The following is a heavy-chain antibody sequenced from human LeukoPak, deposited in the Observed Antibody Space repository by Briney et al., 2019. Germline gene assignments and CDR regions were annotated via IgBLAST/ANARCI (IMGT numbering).Heavy chain of an antibody. CDR2: ITTSSSYL. CDR3: AREAFASSWPNYYYGMDV. V-gene: IGHV3-21*01. D-gene: IGHD6-13*01. CDR1: GFTLSTYS. J-gene: IGHJ6*02. Sequence: GGSLRLSCTASGFTLSTYSMNWVRQAPGKGLEWVSSITTSSSYLYYADSVKGRYTISRDNAKNSLYLQMNTLRAEDTAVYYCAREAFASSWPNYYYGMDVWGQGTTVTVSS.